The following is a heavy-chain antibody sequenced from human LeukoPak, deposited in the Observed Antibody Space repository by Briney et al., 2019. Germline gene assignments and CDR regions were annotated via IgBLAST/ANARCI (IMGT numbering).Heavy chain of an antibody. Sequence: GGSLRLSCAASGFTFSSYEMNWVRQAPGKGLEWVSYISSSGSPIYYADSVKGRFTISRDNAKNSLYLQMSSLRAEDTAVYYCARGVLSCCFNYWGQGTLVTVSS. CDR1: GFTFSSYE. V-gene: IGHV3-48*03. D-gene: IGHD4/OR15-4a*01. J-gene: IGHJ4*02. CDR3: ARGVLSCCFNY. CDR2: ISSSGSPI.